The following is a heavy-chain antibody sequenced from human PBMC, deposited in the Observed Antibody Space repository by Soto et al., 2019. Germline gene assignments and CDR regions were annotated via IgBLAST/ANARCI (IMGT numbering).Heavy chain of an antibody. CDR1: GGSFSGYY. D-gene: IGHD3-16*02. Sequence: QVQLQQWGAGLLKPSETLSLTCAVYGGSFSGYYWSWIRQPPGKGLEWIGEINHSGSTNYNPSLKSRVTISVDTSKNQFSLKLSSVTAADTAVYYCARGSHYDYVWGSYRYRHWFDPWGQGTLVTVSS. V-gene: IGHV4-34*01. CDR3: ARGSHYDYVWGSYRYRHWFDP. J-gene: IGHJ5*02. CDR2: INHSGST.